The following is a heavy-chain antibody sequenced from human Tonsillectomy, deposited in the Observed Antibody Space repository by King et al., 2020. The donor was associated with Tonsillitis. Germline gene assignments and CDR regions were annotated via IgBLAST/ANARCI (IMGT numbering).Heavy chain of an antibody. V-gene: IGHV3-23*04. Sequence: VQLVESGGGLVQPGGSLRLSCAASGFPFSSYAMSWGRQAPGEGLEWVSAIRGRGAGTYYAESGKGRFTTSRDNSKNTLYLQMNSLRAEDTAVYYCAKDGSDCGGDCYPIDAFDFWGQGTLVTVSS. J-gene: IGHJ3*01. D-gene: IGHD2-21*02. CDR3: AKDGSDCGGDCYPIDAFDF. CDR1: GFPFSSYA. CDR2: IRGRGAGT.